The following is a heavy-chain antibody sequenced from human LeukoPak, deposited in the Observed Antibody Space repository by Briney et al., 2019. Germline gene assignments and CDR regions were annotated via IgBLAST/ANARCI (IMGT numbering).Heavy chain of an antibody. CDR2: IIPIFGTT. J-gene: IGHJ4*02. CDR1: GGTFTNYA. CDR3: ARGVRNSGSYYVDY. Sequence: ASVKVSCKASGGTFTNYACSWVRQAPGQGLEWMGGIIPIFGTTNYAQKFQGRVTITADESTTTAYMELSSLRSEDTAVYYCARGVRNSGSYYVDYWGQGTPVTVSS. V-gene: IGHV1-69*13. D-gene: IGHD1-26*01.